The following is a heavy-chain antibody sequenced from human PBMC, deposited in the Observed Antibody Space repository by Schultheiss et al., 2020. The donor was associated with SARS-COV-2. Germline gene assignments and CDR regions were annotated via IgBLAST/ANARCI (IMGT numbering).Heavy chain of an antibody. CDR3: ARDDSYYDFWSGPTSPPRFDP. V-gene: IGHV1-69*13. D-gene: IGHD3-3*01. CDR1: GYTFTSYG. Sequence: SVKVSCKASGYTFTSYGISWVRQAPGQGLEWMGGIIPIFGTANYAQKFQGRVTITADESTSTAYMELSSLRSEDTAVYYCARDDSYYDFWSGPTSPPRFDPWGQGTLVTVSS. J-gene: IGHJ5*02. CDR2: IIPIFGTA.